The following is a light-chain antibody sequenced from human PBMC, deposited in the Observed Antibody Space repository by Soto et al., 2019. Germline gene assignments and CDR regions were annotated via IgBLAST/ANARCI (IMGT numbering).Light chain of an antibody. V-gene: IGLV2-18*02. CDR2: DVN. CDR3: SSFTSINTYV. Sequence: QSVLTQPPSVSGSPGQSVAISCTGTSSDIGAYNRVSWYQQPPGTAPKLMIYDVNNRPSGVPDRFSGSKSGNTASLTISGLQADDEADYYCSSFTSINTYVFGTGTKVTVL. J-gene: IGLJ1*01. CDR1: SSDIGAYNR.